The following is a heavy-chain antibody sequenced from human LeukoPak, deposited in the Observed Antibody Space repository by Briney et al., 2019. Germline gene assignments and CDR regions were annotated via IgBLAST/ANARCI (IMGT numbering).Heavy chain of an antibody. J-gene: IGHJ6*02. V-gene: IGHV3-30*18. CDR3: AKDGYYDFWSGYSLGYYYGMDV. D-gene: IGHD3-3*01. Sequence: GGSLRLSCAASGFTFSSYGMHWVRQAPGKGLEWVAVISYDGSNKYYADSVKGRFTISRDNSKNTLYLQMNSLRAEDTAVYYCAKDGYYDFWSGYSLGYYYGMDVWGQGTTVTVSS. CDR2: ISYDGSNK. CDR1: GFTFSSYG.